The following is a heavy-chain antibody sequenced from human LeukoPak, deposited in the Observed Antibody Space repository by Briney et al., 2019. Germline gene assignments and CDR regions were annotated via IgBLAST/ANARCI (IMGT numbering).Heavy chain of an antibody. J-gene: IGHJ4*02. CDR3: ARRRWLVFDY. V-gene: IGHV4-39*01. CDR2: IYYSGST. Sequence: PSETLSLTRTVSGGSISSSSYYWGWIRQPPGKGLEWIGSIYYSGSTYYNPSLKSRVTISVDTSKNQFSLKLSSVTAADTAVYYCARRRWLVFDYWGQGTLVTVSS. D-gene: IGHD6-19*01. CDR1: GGSISSSSYY.